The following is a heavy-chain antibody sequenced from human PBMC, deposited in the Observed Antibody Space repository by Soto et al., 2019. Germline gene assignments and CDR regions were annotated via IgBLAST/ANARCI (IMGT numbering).Heavy chain of an antibody. CDR2: IIPLFRLA. V-gene: IGHV1-69*17. J-gene: IGHJ5*02. CDR3: ARGGTLIRGAPQVHWFDP. CDR1: GDTFSNFS. Sequence: QVQLVQSGAEVKRPGSSVKVSCRASGDTFSNFSVNWVRQAPGQGLEWMGGIIPLFRLADYAQKFQGRLTITGDHSTRTTFMDRNSLTSDDTAFYYCARGGTLIRGAPQVHWFDPWGQGTLVIVSS. D-gene: IGHD3-10*01.